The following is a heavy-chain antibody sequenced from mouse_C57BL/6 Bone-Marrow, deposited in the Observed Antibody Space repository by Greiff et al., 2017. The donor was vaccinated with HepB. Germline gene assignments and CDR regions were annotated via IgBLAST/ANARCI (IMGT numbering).Heavy chain of an antibody. D-gene: IGHD6-1*01. CDR1: GYTFTDYY. CDR2: IYPGSGNT. J-gene: IGHJ1*03. CDR3: AKASPDV. V-gene: IGHV1-76*01. Sequence: QVQLQQSGAELVRPGASVKLSCKASGYTFTDYYINWVKQRPGQGLEWIARIYPGSGNTYYNEKFKGKATLTAEKSSSTAYMQLSSLTSEDSAVYFCAKASPDVWGTGTTVTVSS.